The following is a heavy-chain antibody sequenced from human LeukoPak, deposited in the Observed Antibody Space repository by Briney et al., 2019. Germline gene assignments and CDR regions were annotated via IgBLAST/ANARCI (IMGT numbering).Heavy chain of an antibody. Sequence: SETLSLTCTVSGASISSYYWTWIRQPPGKGLEWIGYIYYSGNTNYNPSLKSRVTISKDTSKNQFSLKLSSVTAADTAVYYCARGDPTFLFWYFDLWGRGTLVTVSS. D-gene: IGHD3-16*01. CDR1: GASISSYY. V-gene: IGHV4-59*01. CDR3: ARGDPTFLFWYFDL. J-gene: IGHJ2*01. CDR2: IYYSGNT.